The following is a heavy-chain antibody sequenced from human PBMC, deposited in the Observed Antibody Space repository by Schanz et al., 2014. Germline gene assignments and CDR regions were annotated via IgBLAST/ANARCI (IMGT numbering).Heavy chain of an antibody. J-gene: IGHJ6*02. D-gene: IGHD3-3*01. CDR1: GFTFSDYY. CDR3: ARFLARYQYYGVDV. V-gene: IGHV3-11*03. CDR2: ISGSSIHK. Sequence: VQLLESGGDLVKPGGSLRLSCAASGFTFSDYYMAWIRQAPGKGLEWVSHISGSSIHKNYADSVKGRFSISRDNGETSVYLQINSLRVEDTAVYYCARFLARYQYYGVDVWGQGTTVIVSS.